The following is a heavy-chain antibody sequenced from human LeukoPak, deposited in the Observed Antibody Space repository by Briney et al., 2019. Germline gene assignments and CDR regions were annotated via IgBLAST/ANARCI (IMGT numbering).Heavy chain of an antibody. V-gene: IGHV4-34*01. CDR1: GGSFSGYY. CDR3: ARGTNNRGIAAARSRYYYYIDV. J-gene: IGHJ6*03. Sequence: PSETLSLTCAVYGGSFSGYYWSWIRQPPGKGLEWIGEINHSGSTNYNPSLKSRVTISVDTSKNQFSLKLSSVTAADTAVYYCARGTNNRGIAAARSRYYYYIDVWGKGTTVTVSS. D-gene: IGHD6-13*01. CDR2: INHSGST.